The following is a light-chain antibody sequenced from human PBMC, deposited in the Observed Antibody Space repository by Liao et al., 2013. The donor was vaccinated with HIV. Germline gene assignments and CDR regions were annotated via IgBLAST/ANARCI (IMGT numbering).Light chain of an antibody. V-gene: IGLV3-27*01. J-gene: IGLJ3*02. Sequence: SYVLTQPPSVSVAPGQTARITCSGYALPKLYAYWYQQKPGQYPPVLVIYKDSERPSGIPERFSGSISGTTVTLTISGAQVEDEADYYCYSAADNNPWVFGGGTKLTVL. CDR3: YSAADNNPWV. CDR1: ALPKLY. CDR2: KDS.